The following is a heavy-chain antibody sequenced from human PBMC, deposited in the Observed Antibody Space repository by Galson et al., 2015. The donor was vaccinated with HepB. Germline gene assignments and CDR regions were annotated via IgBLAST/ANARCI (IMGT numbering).Heavy chain of an antibody. CDR3: AKAPPALLWFGELSDAFDI. CDR2: ISYDGSNK. J-gene: IGHJ3*02. V-gene: IGHV3-30*18. CDR1: GFTFSSYG. Sequence: SLRLSCAASGFTFSSYGMHWVRQAPGKGLEWVAVISYDGSNKYYADSVKGRFTISRDNSKNTLYLQMNSLRAEDTAVYYCAKAPPALLWFGELSDAFDIWGQGTMVTVSS. D-gene: IGHD3-10*01.